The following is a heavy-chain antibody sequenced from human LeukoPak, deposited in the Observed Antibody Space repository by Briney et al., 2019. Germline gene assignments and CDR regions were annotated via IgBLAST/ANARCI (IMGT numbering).Heavy chain of an antibody. J-gene: IGHJ3*02. D-gene: IGHD4-23*01. V-gene: IGHV1-2*02. CDR3: ARDGGGNSGYAFDI. CDR1: GYTFTGYY. Sequence: GASVKVSCKASGYTFTGYYMHWVRQAPGQGLEWMGWINPNSGGTNYAQKFQGRVTMTRDTSISTAYMELSRLRSDDTAVYYCARDGGGNSGYAFDIWGQGTMVTVPS. CDR2: INPNSGGT.